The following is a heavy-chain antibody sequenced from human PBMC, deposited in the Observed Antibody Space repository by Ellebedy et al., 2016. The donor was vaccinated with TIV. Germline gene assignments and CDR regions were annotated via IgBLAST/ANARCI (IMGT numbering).Heavy chain of an antibody. D-gene: IGHD5-18*01. Sequence: MPSETLSLTCAVHGESFTAYYWTWVRQSPEKGLEWLGEISHSGSGNYNPSLESRLTISVDKSSNQFSLKLRYVTAADTAVYYCAGTRGYGYVYWGLGTLVTVSS. V-gene: IGHV4-34*01. J-gene: IGHJ4*02. CDR1: GESFTAYY. CDR2: ISHSGSG. CDR3: AGTRGYGYVY.